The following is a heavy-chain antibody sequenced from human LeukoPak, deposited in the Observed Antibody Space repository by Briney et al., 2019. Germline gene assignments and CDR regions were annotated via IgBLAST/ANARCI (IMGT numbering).Heavy chain of an antibody. Sequence: GASVKVSCKASGGTFSSYAISWVRQAPGQGLEWMGGIIPIFGTANYAQKFQGRVTITADKSTSTAYMELSSLRSEDTAVYYCASHTSTRYYYDSSGYSDDFDYWGQGTLVTVSS. CDR2: IIPIFGTA. D-gene: IGHD3-22*01. CDR3: ASHTSTRYYYDSSGYSDDFDY. V-gene: IGHV1-69*06. J-gene: IGHJ4*02. CDR1: GGTFSSYA.